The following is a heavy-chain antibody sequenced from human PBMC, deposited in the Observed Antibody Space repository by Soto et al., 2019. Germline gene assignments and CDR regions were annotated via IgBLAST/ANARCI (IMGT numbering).Heavy chain of an antibody. CDR1: GGSISSGGYY. J-gene: IGHJ3*02. CDR3: ARGSSGYYSDAFDI. Sequence: QVQLQESGPGLVKPSQTLSLTCTVSGGSISSGGYYWSWIRQHPGKGLEWIGYIYYSGSTYYNPSLKSRVTISVDTSKNQCSLKLSSVTAADTAVYYCARGSSGYYSDAFDIWGQGTMVTVSS. D-gene: IGHD3-22*01. CDR2: IYYSGST. V-gene: IGHV4-31*03.